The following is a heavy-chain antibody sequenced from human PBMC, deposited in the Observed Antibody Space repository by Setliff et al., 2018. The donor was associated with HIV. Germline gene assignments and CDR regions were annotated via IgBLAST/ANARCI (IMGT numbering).Heavy chain of an antibody. CDR1: GFTFSSSS. Sequence: GGSLRLSCAASGFTFSSSSMNWVRQAPGKGLEWVSYIISSSSTTYYADSVKGRFTISRDNAKNSLYLQMNSLRAEDTAVYYCAKNPSLSYSSGWYYFDYWGQGTLVTVSS. V-gene: IGHV3-48*01. CDR2: IISSSSTT. D-gene: IGHD6-19*01. J-gene: IGHJ4*02. CDR3: AKNPSLSYSSGWYYFDY.